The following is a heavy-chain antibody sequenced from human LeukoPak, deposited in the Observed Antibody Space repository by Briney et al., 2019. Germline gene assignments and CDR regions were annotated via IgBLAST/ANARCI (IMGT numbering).Heavy chain of an antibody. CDR1: VYTFTGYY. D-gene: IGHD5/OR15-5a*01. V-gene: IGHV1-46*01. CDR2: INPSGGST. J-gene: IGHJ6*03. Sequence: ASVKVSCKASVYTFTGYYMHWVRQAPGQGLEWMGIINPSGGSTSYAQKFQGRVTMTRDTSTSTVYMEQSSLRSEDTAVYYCARSPIYGYILYYYYYSMDVWGKRTTVTVSS. CDR3: ARSPIYGYILYYYYYSMDV.